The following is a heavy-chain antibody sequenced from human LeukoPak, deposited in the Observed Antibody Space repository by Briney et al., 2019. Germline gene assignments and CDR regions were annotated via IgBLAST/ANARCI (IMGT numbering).Heavy chain of an antibody. D-gene: IGHD6-13*01. CDR2: INSDGSST. V-gene: IGHV3-74*01. CDR3: ARAPPQHSSSWYRRDYYYYMDV. CDR1: GFTFSSYW. Sequence: GGSLRLSCAASGFTFSSYWMHWVRQAPGKGLVWVSRINSDGSSTSYADSVKGRFTISRDNAKNTLYLQMNSLRAEDTAVYYCARAPPQHSSSWYRRDYYYYMDVWGKGTTVTVSS. J-gene: IGHJ6*03.